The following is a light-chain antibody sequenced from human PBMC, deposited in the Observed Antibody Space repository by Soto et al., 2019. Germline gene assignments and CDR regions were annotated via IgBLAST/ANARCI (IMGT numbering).Light chain of an antibody. Sequence: QSALTQPASVSGSPGQSITISCTGTSNDIGKYDYVAWYQQYPGMAPKLIIFEVSNRPSGVSDRYSASKSGNTASLTISALQAEDEADYYCMSYTTRSTRVFGGGTEVTVL. CDR3: MSYTTRSTRV. V-gene: IGLV2-14*01. CDR1: SNDIGKYDY. CDR2: EVS. J-gene: IGLJ3*02.